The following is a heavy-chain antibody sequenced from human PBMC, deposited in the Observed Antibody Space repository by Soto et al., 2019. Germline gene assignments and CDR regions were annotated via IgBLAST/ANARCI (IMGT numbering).Heavy chain of an antibody. J-gene: IGHJ4*02. V-gene: IGHV3-30-3*01. CDR3: AREGPIKYYFDY. Sequence: PGGSLRLSCAASGFTFSSYAMHWVRQAPGKGLEWVAVISYDGSNKYYADSVKGRFTISRDNSKNTLYLQMNSLRAEDTAVYYCAREGPIKYYFDYWGQGTLVTVSS. CDR2: ISYDGSNK. CDR1: GFTFSSYA.